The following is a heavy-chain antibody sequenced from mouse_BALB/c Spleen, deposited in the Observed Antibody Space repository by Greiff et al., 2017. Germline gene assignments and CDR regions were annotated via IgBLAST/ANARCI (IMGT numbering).Heavy chain of an antibody. CDR3: TRRIYYGSSRYYFDY. J-gene: IGHJ2*01. V-gene: IGHV1-5*01. Sequence: EVQLQQSGTVLARPGASVKMSCKASGYSFTSYWMHWVKQRPGQGLEWIGAIYPGNSDTSYNQKFKGKAKLTAVTSASTAYMELSRLTNEDSAVYYCTRRIYYGSSRYYFDYWGQGTTLTVSS. CDR1: GYSFTSYW. D-gene: IGHD1-1*01. CDR2: IYPGNSDT.